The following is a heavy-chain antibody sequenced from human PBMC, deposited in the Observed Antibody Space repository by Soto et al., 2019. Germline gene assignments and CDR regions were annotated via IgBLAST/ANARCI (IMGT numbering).Heavy chain of an antibody. CDR2: IWYDGSNK. CDR1: GFTFSSYG. Sequence: QVQLVESGGGVVQPGRSLRLSCAASGFTFSSYGMHWVRQAPGKGLEWVAVIWYDGSNKYYADSVKGRFTISRDNSKNTLYLQMNSLRAEDTAVYYCARVAPEYNAFDIWGQGTMVTVSS. CDR3: ARVAPEYNAFDI. V-gene: IGHV3-33*01. D-gene: IGHD6-6*01. J-gene: IGHJ3*02.